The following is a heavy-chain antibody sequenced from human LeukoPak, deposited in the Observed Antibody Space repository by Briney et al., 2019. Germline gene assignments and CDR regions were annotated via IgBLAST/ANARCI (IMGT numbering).Heavy chain of an antibody. V-gene: IGHV4-34*01. D-gene: IGHD3-22*01. J-gene: IGHJ4*02. CDR1: GGSFSGYY. CDR3: ARGSIGGYYDSSGYYGY. Sequence: SETLSLTCAVYGGSFSGYYWSWIRQPPGKGLEWIGEINHSGSTNYNPSLKSRVTISVDTSKNQFSLKLGSVTAADTAVYYCARGSIGGYYDSSGYYGYWGQGTLVTVSS. CDR2: INHSGST.